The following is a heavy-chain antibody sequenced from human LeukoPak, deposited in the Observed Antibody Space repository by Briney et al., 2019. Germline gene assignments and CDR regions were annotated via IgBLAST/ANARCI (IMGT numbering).Heavy chain of an antibody. D-gene: IGHD3-22*01. CDR2: IYPGDSDT. CDR3: ARVGDSSDYYPKAPLGY. V-gene: IGHV5-51*01. J-gene: IGHJ4*02. CDR1: GYSFTNYW. Sequence: GESLKISCKGSGYSFTNYWIGWVRQMPGKGLEWMGIIYPGDSDTRYSPSFQGQVTISADKSISTAYLQWSSLKASDTAMYYCARVGDSSDYYPKAPLGYWGQGTLVTVSS.